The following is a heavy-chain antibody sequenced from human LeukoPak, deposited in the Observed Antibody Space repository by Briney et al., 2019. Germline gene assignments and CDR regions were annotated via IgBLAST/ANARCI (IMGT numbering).Heavy chain of an antibody. CDR3: ARVGAPTGDWGAFDI. CDR1: GYTFTSYG. D-gene: IGHD2-21*02. J-gene: IGHJ3*02. CDR2: ISAYNGNT. V-gene: IGHV1-18*01. Sequence: GASVKVSCKASGYTFTSYGISWVRQAPGQGLEWMGWISAYNGNTNYAQKLQGRVTMTTDTSTSTAYMELRSLRSDDTAVYYCARVGAPTGDWGAFDIWGQGTMVTVSS.